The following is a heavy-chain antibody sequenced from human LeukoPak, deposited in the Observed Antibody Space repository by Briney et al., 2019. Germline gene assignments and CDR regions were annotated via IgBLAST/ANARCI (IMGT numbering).Heavy chain of an antibody. CDR1: GFTFSSFW. V-gene: IGHV4-4*02. CDR2: IYHSGST. J-gene: IGHJ4*02. D-gene: IGHD2-15*01. Sequence: GSLRLSCEASGFTFSSFWMHWVRQPPGKGLEWIGEIYHSGSTNYNPSLKSRVTISVDKSKNQFSLKLSSVTAADTAVYYCARVRLVCSGGSRCHPFDYWGQGTLVTVSS. CDR3: ARVRLVCSGGSRCHPFDY.